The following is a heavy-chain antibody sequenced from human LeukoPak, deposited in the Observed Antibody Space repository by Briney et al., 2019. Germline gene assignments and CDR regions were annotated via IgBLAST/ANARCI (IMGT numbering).Heavy chain of an antibody. J-gene: IGHJ4*02. Sequence: PGGSLRLSCAASGFTFSSYAMSWVRQAPGKGLEWVAGISAGGGSTYYADSVKGRFTISRDNYKSMLYLQLNSLRAEDTAVYYCAKGDPPTYYDILTGQDYWGQGTLVTVSS. CDR2: ISAGGGST. D-gene: IGHD3-9*01. CDR1: GFTFSSYA. CDR3: AKGDPPTYYDILTGQDY. V-gene: IGHV3-23*01.